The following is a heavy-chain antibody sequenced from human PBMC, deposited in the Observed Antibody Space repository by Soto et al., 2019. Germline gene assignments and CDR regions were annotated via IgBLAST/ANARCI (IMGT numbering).Heavy chain of an antibody. CDR3: ARIQVLYGGTTKAXDV. CDR1: GFSLSTSGMC. V-gene: IGHV2-70*11. Sequence: SGPTLVNPTQTLTLTCTFSGFSLSTSGMCVSWIRQPPGKALEWLARIDWDDDKYYSTSLKTRLTISKDTSKNQVVLTMTNMDPVDTATYYCARIQVLYGGTTKAXDVWGQGTTVTVSS. CDR2: IDWDDDK. J-gene: IGHJ6*02. D-gene: IGHD1-26*01.